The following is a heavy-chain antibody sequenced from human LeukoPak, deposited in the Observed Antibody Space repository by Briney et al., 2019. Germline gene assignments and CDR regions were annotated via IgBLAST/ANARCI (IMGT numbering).Heavy chain of an antibody. J-gene: IGHJ4*01. D-gene: IGHD3-16*01. CDR1: GFTFSSYG. CDR3: AGGNRHGVGGPTQYFDY. Sequence: GGSLRLSCAASGFTFSSYGMHWVRQAPGKGLEWVAFIRYDGSNKYYADSVKGRFTISRDNSKNTLYLQMNSLRAEDTAVYYCAGGNRHGVGGPTQYFDYWGQGTLVTV. CDR2: IRYDGSNK. V-gene: IGHV3-30*02.